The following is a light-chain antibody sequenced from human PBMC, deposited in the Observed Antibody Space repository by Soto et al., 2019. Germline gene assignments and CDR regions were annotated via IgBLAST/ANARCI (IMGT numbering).Light chain of an antibody. CDR3: HQFTTWPPIT. J-gene: IGKJ5*01. Sequence: IVITQSPAALSVSAGDRATLSCRASQSVTSNLAWYQQKPGQAPRLLIYGASTRATGIPARFSGSGSGTEFTLTISSLQSEDFAVYFCHQFTTWPPITFAQGTRLEIK. V-gene: IGKV3-15*01. CDR2: GAS. CDR1: QSVTSN.